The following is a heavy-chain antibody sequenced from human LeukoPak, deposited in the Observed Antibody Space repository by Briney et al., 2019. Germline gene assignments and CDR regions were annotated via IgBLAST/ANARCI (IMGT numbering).Heavy chain of an antibody. CDR1: GGSISSSSYY. V-gene: IGHV4-39*07. CDR3: ARDYYGSVSYPT. CDR2: IYYSGST. J-gene: IGHJ5*02. Sequence: SETLSLTCTVSGGSISSSSYYWGWIRQPPGKGLEWIGSIYYSGSTYYNPSLKSRVTISVDTSKNQFSLKLSSVTAADTAVYCCARDYYGSVSYPTWGQGTLVTVSS. D-gene: IGHD3-10*01.